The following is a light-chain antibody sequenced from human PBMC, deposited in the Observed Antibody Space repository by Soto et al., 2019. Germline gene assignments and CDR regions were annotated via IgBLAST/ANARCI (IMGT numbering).Light chain of an antibody. Sequence: DMQMPQSRSPLSRSVGDTISSTYRARQSGGNWISWYKQRPGKVPKLLIYAPPSLQSGVPSRFSGSGSGTDFTLTISSLQPEDFATYYCQQSYSTPHTFGQGTRLEIK. CDR2: APP. CDR1: QSGGNW. J-gene: IGKJ5*01. CDR3: QQSYSTPHT. V-gene: IGKV1-39*01.